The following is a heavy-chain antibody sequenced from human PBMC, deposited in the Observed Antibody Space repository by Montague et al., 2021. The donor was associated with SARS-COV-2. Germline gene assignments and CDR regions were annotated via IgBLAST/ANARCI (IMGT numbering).Heavy chain of an antibody. CDR3: TGVRQWLVPFDY. CDR2: LYYSGST. J-gene: IGHJ4*02. Sequence: SETLSLTCTVSGDSISHSSYYWGWIRQPPGKGLEWIGSLYYSGSTYYNPSLKSRVTISVDTTKNQASLKLNSVTAADTAVYYCTGVRQWLVPFDYWGQGTLVTVSS. D-gene: IGHD6-19*01. V-gene: IGHV4-39*07. CDR1: GDSISHSSYY.